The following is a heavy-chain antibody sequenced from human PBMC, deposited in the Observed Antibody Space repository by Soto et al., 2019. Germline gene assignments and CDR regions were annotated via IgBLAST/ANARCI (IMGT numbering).Heavy chain of an antibody. V-gene: IGHV1-18*01. D-gene: IGHD3-16*01. CDR1: GYTFTSYG. J-gene: IGHJ6*02. CDR2: ISAYNGNT. CDR3: ARDGGWGLTFYYYYYGMDV. Sequence: ASVKVSCKASGYTFTSYGISWVRQAPGQGLEWMGWISAYNGNTNYAQKLQGRVTMTTDTSTSTAYMELRSLRSDDTAVYYCARDGGWGLTFYYYYYGMDVWGQGTTVTASS.